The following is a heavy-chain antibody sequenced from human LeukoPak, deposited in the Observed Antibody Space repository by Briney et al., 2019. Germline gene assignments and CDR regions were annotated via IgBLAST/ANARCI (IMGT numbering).Heavy chain of an antibody. Sequence: ASVKVSCKASGYTFTGYYMHWVRQAPGQGLEWMGWINPNSGGTNYAQKFQGRVTMTEDTSTDTAYMELSSLRSEDTAVYYCATEKRIGLNWFDPWGQGTLVTVSS. CDR3: ATEKRIGLNWFDP. V-gene: IGHV1-2*02. D-gene: IGHD2/OR15-2a*01. J-gene: IGHJ5*02. CDR2: INPNSGGT. CDR1: GYTFTGYY.